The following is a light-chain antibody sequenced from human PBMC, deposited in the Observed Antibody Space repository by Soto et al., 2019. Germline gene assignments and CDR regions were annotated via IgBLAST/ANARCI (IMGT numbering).Light chain of an antibody. Sequence: EIQLTQCPSFLSTSVGDRFTITCLASQDIRNYLAWYQQKPGKAPKVLIYAASTLLSEVTSRFSGSGSGTEFTLTISSLQPEDFATYYCQQSYSTPLTFGQGTRLEIK. J-gene: IGKJ5*01. CDR2: AAS. CDR1: QDIRNY. CDR3: QQSYSTPLT. V-gene: IGKV1-9*01.